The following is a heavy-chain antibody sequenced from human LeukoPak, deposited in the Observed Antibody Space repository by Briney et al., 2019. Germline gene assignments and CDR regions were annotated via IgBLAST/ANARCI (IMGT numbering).Heavy chain of an antibody. Sequence: ASVTVSFKASGYTFTIYDINWVRQAPGQGLEWMGWMNPNSGNTGYAQKFQGRVTMTRNTSISTAYMELSSLRSEDTAVYYCARNTAMGDYWGQGTLVTVSS. CDR1: GYTFTIYD. J-gene: IGHJ4*02. CDR3: ARNTAMGDY. D-gene: IGHD5-18*01. CDR2: MNPNSGNT. V-gene: IGHV1-8*01.